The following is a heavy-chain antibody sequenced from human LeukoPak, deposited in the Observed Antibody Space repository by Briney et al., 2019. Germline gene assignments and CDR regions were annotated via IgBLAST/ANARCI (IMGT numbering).Heavy chain of an antibody. Sequence: GASVKVSCKASGGTFSSYAISWVRQAPGQGLEWMGWISAYNGNTNYPQKLQGRVTMTTDISTSTAYMELRSLRSDDTAVYYCAREGGWRYYFDYWGQGTLVTVSS. J-gene: IGHJ4*02. D-gene: IGHD3-3*01. CDR1: GGTFSSYA. V-gene: IGHV1-18*01. CDR2: ISAYNGNT. CDR3: AREGGWRYYFDY.